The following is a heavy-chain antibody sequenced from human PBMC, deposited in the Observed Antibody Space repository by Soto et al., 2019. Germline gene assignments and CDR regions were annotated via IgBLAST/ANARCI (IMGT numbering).Heavy chain of an antibody. V-gene: IGHV1-69*01. CDR3: ARNGLYYDFWSGHQHDY. D-gene: IGHD3-3*01. Sequence: QVQLVQSGAEVKKPGSSVKVSCKASGGTFSSYAISWVRQAPGQGLEWMGGIIPIFGTANYAQKFQGRVTITADESTSTAYMELSSLRSEDTAVYYCARNGLYYDFWSGHQHDYWGQGTLVTVSS. CDR1: GGTFSSYA. CDR2: IIPIFGTA. J-gene: IGHJ4*02.